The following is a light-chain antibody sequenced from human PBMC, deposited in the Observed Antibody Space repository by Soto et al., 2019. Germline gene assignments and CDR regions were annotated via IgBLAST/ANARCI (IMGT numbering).Light chain of an antibody. CDR1: QSISIN. Sequence: EIVLTQSPGTLSVSPGDRVTLSCRASQSISINLAWYQHKPGQAPRLLIHGASGRATGIPDRFSGSGSGTDFTLTISRLEPEDFAVYYCQQRSNWPRTFGQGTKVDIK. V-gene: IGKV3D-20*02. CDR3: QQRSNWPRT. J-gene: IGKJ1*01. CDR2: GAS.